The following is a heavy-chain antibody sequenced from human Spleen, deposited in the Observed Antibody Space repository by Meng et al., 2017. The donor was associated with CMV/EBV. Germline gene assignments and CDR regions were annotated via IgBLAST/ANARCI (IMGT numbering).Heavy chain of an antibody. J-gene: IGHJ6*02. CDR2: ISSSSSYI. V-gene: IGHV3-21*01. CDR1: GVSISSYY. Sequence: ETLSLTCTVSGVSISSYYWSWVRQAPGKGLEWVSSISSSSSYIYYADSVKGRFTISRDNAKNSLYLQMNSLRAEDTAVYYCARGGAFYGMDVWGQGTTVTVSS. CDR3: ARGGAFYGMDV.